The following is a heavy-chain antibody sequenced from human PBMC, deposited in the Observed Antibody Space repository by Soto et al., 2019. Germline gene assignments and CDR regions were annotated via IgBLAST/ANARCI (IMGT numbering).Heavy chain of an antibody. Sequence: PGGSLRLSCAASGFTFSNYAMTWVRQAPGKGLELVSTINGSGGSTYYADYVKSRFTIYRYNSKNTLKLHINSLRAADTAVYSCDRGDGYDPYSYFDYWGQGILVTVSS. V-gene: IGHV3-23*01. CDR3: DRGDGYDPYSYFDY. CDR1: GFTFSNYA. J-gene: IGHJ4*02. CDR2: INGSGGST. D-gene: IGHD5-12*01.